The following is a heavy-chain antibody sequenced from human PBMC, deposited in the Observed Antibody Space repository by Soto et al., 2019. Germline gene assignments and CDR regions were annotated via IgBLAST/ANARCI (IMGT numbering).Heavy chain of an antibody. CDR3: VKGSRGGYCYYYNGVDV. Sequence: GGSLRLSCSASGFTFNKYAMHWVRQAPGTGLQYVSGISDTGGSTFHADSVKGRFTISRDDSKDTLFLQMSSLRAEDTAVYYCVKGSRGGYCYYYNGVDVWGPGTTVTVSS. CDR1: GFTFNKYA. V-gene: IGHV3-64D*06. CDR2: ISDTGGST. D-gene: IGHD3-16*01. J-gene: IGHJ6*02.